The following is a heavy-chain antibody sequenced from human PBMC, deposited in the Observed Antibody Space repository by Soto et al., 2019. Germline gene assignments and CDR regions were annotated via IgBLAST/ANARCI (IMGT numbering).Heavy chain of an antibody. V-gene: IGHV3-30-3*01. CDR3: ARVPTKSHIVVVTAIFLYGMDV. CDR2: ISYDGSNK. Sequence: PGGSLRLSCAASGFTFSSYAMHWVRQAPGKGLEWVAVISYDGSNKYYADSVKGRFTISRDNSKNTLYLQMNSLRAEDTAVYYCARVPTKSHIVVVTAIFLYGMDVWGQGTTVTVSS. D-gene: IGHD2-21*02. CDR1: GFTFSSYA. J-gene: IGHJ6*02.